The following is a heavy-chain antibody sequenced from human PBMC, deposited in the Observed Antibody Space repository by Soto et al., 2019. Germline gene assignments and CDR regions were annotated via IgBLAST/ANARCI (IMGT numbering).Heavy chain of an antibody. J-gene: IGHJ6*02. V-gene: IGHV4-59*08. D-gene: IGHD2-2*01. CDR2: IYYSGST. CDR3: ASLLNCISTSYYGLIDV. CDR1: FGSISNYY. Sequence: SETLSLTCTVSFGSISNYYWNWIRQPPGKGLEWIGNIYYSGSTIYNPSLESRVTISVDTPKNQFSLQLSSVTAADTAVYYCASLLNCISTSYYGLIDVWAQGTTVTVSS.